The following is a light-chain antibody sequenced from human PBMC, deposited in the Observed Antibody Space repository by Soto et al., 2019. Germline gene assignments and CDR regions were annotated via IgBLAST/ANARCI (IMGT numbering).Light chain of an antibody. CDR3: QQSYSTPLLT. J-gene: IGKJ3*01. CDR1: QSIRSY. Sequence: DIQMTQSPSSLSASVGDRVTITCRASQSIRSYLNWYQQKPGKAPKLLIYAASSLLSGVPSRFSGSGSGTDFTLTINSLQREDFATYYCQQSYSTPLLTFGPGTKVDIK. V-gene: IGKV1-39*01. CDR2: AAS.